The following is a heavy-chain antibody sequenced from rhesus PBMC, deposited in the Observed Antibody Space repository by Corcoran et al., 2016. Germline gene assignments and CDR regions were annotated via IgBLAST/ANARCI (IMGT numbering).Heavy chain of an antibody. CDR1: GGSISDSYR. CDR2: IYGSSTST. J-gene: IGHJ4*01. V-gene: IGHV4S10*01. Sequence: QVQLQESGPGVVKPSETLSLTCAVSGGSISDSYRWSWIRQPPGKGLEWIGYIYGSSTSTNYNPSLKSRVTISKDTSKNRFSLRLSSVTAADTAVYYCARAVAAGQSYWGQGVLVTVSS. D-gene: IGHD6-13*01. CDR3: ARAVAAGQSY.